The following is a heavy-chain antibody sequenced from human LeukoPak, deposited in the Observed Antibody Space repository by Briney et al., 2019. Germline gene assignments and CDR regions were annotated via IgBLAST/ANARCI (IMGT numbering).Heavy chain of an antibody. Sequence: PGGSLRLSRVASGFTFSSYWMSWVRQAPGKGLEWVANIKQDGSDKNYVDSVKGRFTISRDNAKNSLYLQMNSLRAEDTAIYYCAKPFGSGWTPLDYWGQGTLVTVSS. J-gene: IGHJ4*02. CDR1: GFTFSSYW. CDR2: IKQDGSDK. D-gene: IGHD6-19*01. V-gene: IGHV3-7*01. CDR3: AKPFGSGWTPLDY.